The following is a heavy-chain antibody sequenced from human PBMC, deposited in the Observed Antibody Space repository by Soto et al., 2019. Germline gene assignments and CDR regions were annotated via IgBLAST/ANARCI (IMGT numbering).Heavy chain of an antibody. V-gene: IGHV4-39*01. J-gene: IGHJ4*02. Sequence: SETLSLTCTVSGGSISSSSYYWGWIRPPPGQGLEWIGSIYYSGSTYYNPSLKSRVTISVDTSKNQFSLKLSSVTAADTAVYYCARHPGAWSYYFDYWGQGTLVTVSS. D-gene: IGHD1-26*01. CDR3: ARHPGAWSYYFDY. CDR1: GGSISSSSYY. CDR2: IYYSGST.